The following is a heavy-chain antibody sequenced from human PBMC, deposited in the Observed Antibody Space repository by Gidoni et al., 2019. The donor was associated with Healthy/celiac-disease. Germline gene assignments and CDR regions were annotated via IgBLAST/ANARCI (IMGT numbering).Heavy chain of an antibody. D-gene: IGHD2-2*01. J-gene: IGHJ4*02. CDR3: ARDGFVVDENQGFDY. CDR2: ISAYNGNT. CDR1: GYTFTSYG. V-gene: IGHV1-18*01. Sequence: QVQLVQSGAEVKKPGASVKVACKASGYTFTSYGISWVRQAPGQGLEWMGWISAYNGNTNYAQKLQGRVTMTTDTSTSTAYMELRSLRADDTAVYYCARDGFVVDENQGFDYWGQGTLVTVSS.